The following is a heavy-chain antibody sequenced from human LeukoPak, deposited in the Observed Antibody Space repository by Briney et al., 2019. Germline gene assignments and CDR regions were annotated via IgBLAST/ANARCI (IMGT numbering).Heavy chain of an antibody. CDR3: ARGLVDTCSSRFDY. Sequence: PPESLSLTCAVSGGSPSISNWWSGVRQPPGKGLEGIGEIHHSGGTNYNPTLKSRVTISIDTPKSQFSLKMTSVTAADTAVYYCARGLVDTCSSRFDYWGQGTLVTVSS. CDR2: IHHSGGT. V-gene: IGHV4-4*03. J-gene: IGHJ4*02. D-gene: IGHD2-2*01. CDR1: GGSPSISNW.